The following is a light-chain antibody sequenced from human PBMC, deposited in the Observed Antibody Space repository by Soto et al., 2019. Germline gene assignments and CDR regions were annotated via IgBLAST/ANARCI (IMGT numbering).Light chain of an antibody. CDR1: QSVAGY. V-gene: IGKV3-11*01. Sequence: EMVLTLSPATLSLSPGERATLSCRAIQSVAGYLAWYQHKPGQAPRLLIYDASNRATGIPARFSGSGSGTDFTLTISSPEPEDFAVYYCQQRINWPLTFGGGTKVDIK. J-gene: IGKJ4*01. CDR2: DAS. CDR3: QQRINWPLT.